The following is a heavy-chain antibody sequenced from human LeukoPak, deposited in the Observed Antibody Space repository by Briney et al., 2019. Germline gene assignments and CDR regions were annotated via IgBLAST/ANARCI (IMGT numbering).Heavy chain of an antibody. CDR1: GGSISSDY. CDR2: IYYSGST. J-gene: IGHJ4*02. D-gene: IGHD1-14*01. V-gene: IGHV4-59*12. Sequence: SQTLSLTCTVSGGSISSDYWSWIRQPPGKGLEWIGYIYYSGSTDYNPSLKGRVTISVDTSKKRFSLKLSSVTAADSAVYYCARLSWSTVDYWGQGTLVTVSS. CDR3: ARLSWSTVDY.